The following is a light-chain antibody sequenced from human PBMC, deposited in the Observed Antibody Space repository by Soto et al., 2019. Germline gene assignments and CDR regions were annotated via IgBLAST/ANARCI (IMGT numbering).Light chain of an antibody. CDR2: DTS. J-gene: IGKJ4*01. CDR1: QNVHSN. CDR3: QQYNNWPLT. V-gene: IGKV3-15*01. Sequence: EVVMTLSPATLSVSPGDGATLSCRASQNVHSNLAWYQQKPGQAPRLLIYDTSTRATDIPFRFSGGGSGTEFTLTISSLQSEDFAVYYCQQYNNWPLTFGGGTKVEIK.